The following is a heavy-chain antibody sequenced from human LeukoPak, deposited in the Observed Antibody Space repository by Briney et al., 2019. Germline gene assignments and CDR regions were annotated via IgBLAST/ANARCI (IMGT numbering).Heavy chain of an antibody. CDR3: ARPRGNVEMATNPFDY. CDR2: ISSSSSYI. V-gene: IGHV3-21*01. Sequence: GGSLRLSCAASGFTFSSYAMSWVRQAPGKGLEWVSSISSSSSYIYYAGSVKGRFTISRDNAKNSLYLQMNSLRAEDTAVYYCARPRGNVEMATNPFDYWGQGTLVTVSS. CDR1: GFTFSSYA. D-gene: IGHD5-24*01. J-gene: IGHJ4*02.